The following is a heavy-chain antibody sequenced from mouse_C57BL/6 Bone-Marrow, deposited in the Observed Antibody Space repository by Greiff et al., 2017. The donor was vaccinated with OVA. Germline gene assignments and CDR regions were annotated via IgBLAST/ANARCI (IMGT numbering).Heavy chain of an antibody. J-gene: IGHJ1*03. CDR2: IYPGDGDT. V-gene: IGHV1-82*01. CDR3: ARPLGYWYFDV. Sequence: VQLVESGPELVKPGASVKISCKASGYAFSSSWMNWVKQRPGKGLEWIGRIYPGDGDTNYNGKFKGKATLTADKSSSTAYMQLSSLTSEDSAVYFCARPLGYWYFDVWGTGTTVTVSS. CDR1: GYAFSSSW. D-gene: IGHD4-1*01.